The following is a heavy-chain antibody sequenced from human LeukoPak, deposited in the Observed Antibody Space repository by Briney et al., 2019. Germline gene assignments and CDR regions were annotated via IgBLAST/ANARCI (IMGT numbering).Heavy chain of an antibody. V-gene: IGHV4-31*03. D-gene: IGHD3-10*01. CDR2: IYYSGST. J-gene: IGHJ5*02. CDR3: ARDRVRGSITYAGFDP. CDR1: GGSVSSGGYS. Sequence: SETLSLTCTVSGGSVSSGGYSWSWIRQHPVKGLEWIGYIYYSGSTYYNPSLKSRVTISIDTSNNQLSLKLSSVTAADTAVYYCARDRVRGSITYAGFDPWGQGTLVTVSS.